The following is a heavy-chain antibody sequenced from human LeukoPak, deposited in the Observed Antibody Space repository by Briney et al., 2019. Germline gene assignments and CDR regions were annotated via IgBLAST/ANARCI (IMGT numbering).Heavy chain of an antibody. V-gene: IGHV4-38-2*02. D-gene: IGHD6-19*01. J-gene: IGHJ4*02. CDR1: GYSIRSGYY. Sequence: SETLSLTCAVSGYSIRSGYYWGWIRQPPGKGLEWIGSIYHSGSTYYNPSPKSRVTISVDTSKNQFSLKLSSVTAAGTAVYYCAREGIAVAGTWDYWGQGTLVTVSS. CDR2: IYHSGST. CDR3: AREGIAVAGTWDY.